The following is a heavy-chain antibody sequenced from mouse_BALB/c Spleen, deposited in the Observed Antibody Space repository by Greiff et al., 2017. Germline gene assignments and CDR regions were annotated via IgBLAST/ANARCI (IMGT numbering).Heavy chain of an antibody. V-gene: IGHV1-5*01. CDR1: GYSFTSYW. D-gene: IGHD1-1*01. J-gene: IGHJ3*01. CDR2: IYPGNSDT. Sequence: VQLQQPGAELVMPGASVKMSCKASGYSFTSYWMHWVKQRPGQGLEWIGAIYPGNSDTSYNQKFKGKAKLTAVTSASTAYMELSSLTNEDSAVYYCTRDYGSSPAWFAYWGQGTLVTVSA. CDR3: TRDYGSSPAWFAY.